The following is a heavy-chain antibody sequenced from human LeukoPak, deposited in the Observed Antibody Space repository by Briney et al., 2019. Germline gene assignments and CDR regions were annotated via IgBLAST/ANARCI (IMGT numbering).Heavy chain of an antibody. CDR2: ISYDGSNK. Sequence: GGSLRLSCTASGFTFSSYGMHWVRQAPGKGLEWVAVISYDGSNKYYADSVKGRFTISRDNSKNTLYVQMNSLRAEDTAVYYCARDPAKFWSGHDYWGQGTLVTVSS. CDR3: ARDPAKFWSGHDY. CDR1: GFTFSSYG. V-gene: IGHV3-30*03. D-gene: IGHD3-3*01. J-gene: IGHJ4*02.